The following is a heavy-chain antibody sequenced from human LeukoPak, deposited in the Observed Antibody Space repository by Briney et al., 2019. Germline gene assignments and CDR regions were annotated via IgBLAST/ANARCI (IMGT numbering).Heavy chain of an antibody. CDR2: IIPIFGTA. D-gene: IGHD3-22*01. Sequence: ASVKVSCKASGGTFSSYAISWVRQAPGQGLEWMGGIIPIFGTANYAQKFQGRVTITADESTNTAYMELSSLRSEDTAVYYCARAYYYDSSGYSYYFDYWGQGTLVTVSS. J-gene: IGHJ4*01. CDR1: GGTFSSYA. V-gene: IGHV1-69*13. CDR3: ARAYYYDSSGYSYYFDY.